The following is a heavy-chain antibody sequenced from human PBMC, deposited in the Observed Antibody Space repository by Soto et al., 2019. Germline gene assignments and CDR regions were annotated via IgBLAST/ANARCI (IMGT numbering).Heavy chain of an antibody. CDR1: GFTFSSYS. D-gene: IGHD2-8*01. J-gene: IGHJ3*02. CDR3: AREAYCTNGVCYSSFDI. Sequence: GGSLRLSCAASGFTFSSYSMNWVRQAPGKGLEWVSYISSSSNKYYADSVKGRFTISRDNSKNTLYLQMNSLRAEDTAVYYCAREAYCTNGVCYSSFDIWGQGTMVTVSS. CDR2: ISSSSNK. V-gene: IGHV3-48*01.